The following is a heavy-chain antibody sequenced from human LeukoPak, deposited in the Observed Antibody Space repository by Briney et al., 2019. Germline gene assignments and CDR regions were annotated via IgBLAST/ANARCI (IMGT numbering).Heavy chain of an antibody. CDR1: GGSFSGYY. D-gene: IGHD3-3*01. CDR2: INHSGST. J-gene: IGHJ4*02. CDR3: ARGSVYYDFWSGYDQHFDY. Sequence: SETLSLTCAVYGGSFSGYYWSWIRQPPGKGVGWIGEINHSGSTNYNPSLKSRVTISVDTSKNQFSLKLSSVTAADTAVYYCARGSVYYDFWSGYDQHFDYWGQGTLVTVSS. V-gene: IGHV4-34*01.